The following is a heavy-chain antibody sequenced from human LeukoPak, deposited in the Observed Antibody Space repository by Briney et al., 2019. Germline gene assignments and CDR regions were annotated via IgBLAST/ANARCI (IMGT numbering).Heavy chain of an antibody. Sequence: GEALKISCKGSGYSFTSYWIGWVRPMPGKGVEWMWILYPGDSDTRYSPSFQSQVTISADKSISNAHLQWSSLKASDTAMDYYSRHVRGGYDPDYFDFGCQGKLTTVSS. D-gene: IGHD5-12*01. CDR3: SRHVRGGYDPDYFDF. CDR2: LYPGDSDT. CDR1: GYSFTSYW. V-gene: IGHV5-51*01. J-gene: IGHJ4*02.